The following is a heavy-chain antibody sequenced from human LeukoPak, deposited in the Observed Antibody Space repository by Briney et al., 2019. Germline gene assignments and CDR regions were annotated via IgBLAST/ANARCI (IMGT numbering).Heavy chain of an antibody. CDR2: ISGSGGST. Sequence: PGGSLRLSCAASGFTFSSYAMSWVRQAPGKGLEWVSAISGSGGSTYYADSVKGRFTISRDNSKNTLYLQMNSLRAEDTAVYYCAKGGHYCSGGSCYDNVFFDYWGQGTLVTASS. D-gene: IGHD2-15*01. CDR3: AKGGHYCSGGSCYDNVFFDY. CDR1: GFTFSSYA. V-gene: IGHV3-23*01. J-gene: IGHJ4*02.